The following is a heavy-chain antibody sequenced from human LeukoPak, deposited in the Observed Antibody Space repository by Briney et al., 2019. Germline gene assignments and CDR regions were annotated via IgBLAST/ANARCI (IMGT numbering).Heavy chain of an antibody. Sequence: GGSLRLSCAASGFTFSSYAMSWVRQAPGKGLEWVSGISGSGGSTYYADSVKGRFTISRDNSKNTLYLQTNSLRAEDTAVYYCSKQVDFDPADAFDVWGQGTMVTVSS. CDR1: GFTFSSYA. CDR2: ISGSGGST. CDR3: SKQVDFDPADAFDV. V-gene: IGHV3-23*01. D-gene: IGHD3-9*01. J-gene: IGHJ3*01.